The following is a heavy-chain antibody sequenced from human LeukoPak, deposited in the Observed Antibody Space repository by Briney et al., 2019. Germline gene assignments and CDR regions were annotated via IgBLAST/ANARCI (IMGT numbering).Heavy chain of an antibody. Sequence: GGSLRLSCAASGFTFSDYYMSWVRQAPGKGLEWVSAISGSGGSTYYADSVKGRFTISRDNSKNTLYLQMNSLRAEDTAVYYCASKLGTSGSYYIRFDYWGQGTLVTVSS. J-gene: IGHJ4*02. CDR2: ISGSGGST. V-gene: IGHV3-23*01. CDR1: GFTFSDYY. D-gene: IGHD3-10*01. CDR3: ASKLGTSGSYYIRFDY.